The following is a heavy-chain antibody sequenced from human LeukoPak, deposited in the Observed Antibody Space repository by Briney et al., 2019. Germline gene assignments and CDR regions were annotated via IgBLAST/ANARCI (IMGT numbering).Heavy chain of an antibody. Sequence: SETLSLTCTVSGGSISSITYYWGWIRQPPGTGLEWVGHMYYRGNTFYSPSLKSRVTISVDTSKNQFSLKLRSVTAADTAVYYCARETSQKGAHYMDVWGKGTTITISS. D-gene: IGHD3-16*01. CDR2: MYYRGNT. CDR1: GGSISSITYY. V-gene: IGHV4-39*07. CDR3: ARETSQKGAHYMDV. J-gene: IGHJ6*03.